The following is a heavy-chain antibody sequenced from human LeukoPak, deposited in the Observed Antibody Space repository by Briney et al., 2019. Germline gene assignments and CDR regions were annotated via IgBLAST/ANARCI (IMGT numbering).Heavy chain of an antibody. CDR3: ASLPRA. J-gene: IGHJ5*02. CDR1: GGSISSYY. D-gene: IGHD5/OR15-5a*01. V-gene: IGHV4-59*01. Sequence: SETLSLTCTVSGGSISSYYWSWIRQPPGKGLEWIGYIYYSGSTNFNPSLKSRVTISVDTSKNQFSLKLSSVTAADTAVYYCASLPRAWGQGTLVTVSS. CDR2: IYYSGST.